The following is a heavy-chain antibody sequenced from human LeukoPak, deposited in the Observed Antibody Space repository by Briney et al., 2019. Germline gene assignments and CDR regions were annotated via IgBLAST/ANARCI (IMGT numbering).Heavy chain of an antibody. CDR1: GFTFSSYS. CDR2: ISSSSSTI. V-gene: IGHV3-48*01. J-gene: IGHJ4*02. D-gene: IGHD6-13*01. Sequence: PGGSLRLSCAASGFTFSSYSMNWVRQAPGKGLEWVSYISSSSSTIYYADSVKGRFTISRDNAKNSLYLQMNSLRAEDTAVYYCARDLRAGDYWGQGTLVTVSS. CDR3: ARDLRAGDY.